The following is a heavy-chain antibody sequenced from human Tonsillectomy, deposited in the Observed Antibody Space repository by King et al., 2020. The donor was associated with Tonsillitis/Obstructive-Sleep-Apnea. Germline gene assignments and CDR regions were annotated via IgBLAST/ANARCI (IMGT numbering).Heavy chain of an antibody. CDR2: ISAYNGDT. Sequence: QLVQSGAEVKKPGASVKVSCKASGYTFTTYGISWVRQAPGQGLEWMGWISAYNGDTNYAQKLQDRVTMTTDTSTSTAYMEVRSLRSDDTAVYYCARDSRSHYYDTSGYYTFEYWGEGTLVTVSS. D-gene: IGHD3-22*01. CDR1: GYTFTTYG. CDR3: ARDSRSHYYDTSGYYTFEY. V-gene: IGHV1-18*01. J-gene: IGHJ4*02.